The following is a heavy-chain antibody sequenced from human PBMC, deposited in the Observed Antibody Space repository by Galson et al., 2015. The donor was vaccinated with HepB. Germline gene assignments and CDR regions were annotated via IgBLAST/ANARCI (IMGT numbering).Heavy chain of an antibody. Sequence: SLRLSCAASGFTFSRYSMNWVRQAPGKGLEWVSYISSSSGSIYYADSVKGRFTISRDNAKNSLYLQMNSLRDEDTAVYYCARDMMADLLGGDHGMDVWGQVTTFTVSS. CDR2: ISSSSGSI. CDR3: ARDMMADLLGGDHGMDV. D-gene: IGHD5-24*01. CDR1: GFTFSRYS. V-gene: IGHV3-48*02. J-gene: IGHJ6*02.